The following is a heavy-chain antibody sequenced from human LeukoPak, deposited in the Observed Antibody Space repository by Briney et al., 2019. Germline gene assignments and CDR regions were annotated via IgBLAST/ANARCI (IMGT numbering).Heavy chain of an antibody. D-gene: IGHD3-22*01. V-gene: IGHV4-59*01. CDR2: IYYSGST. J-gene: IGHJ4*02. CDR3: ARTHTPYYHDSSGYYSNAYDFDY. Sequence: PSETLSLTCTVSGGSISSYYWSWIRQPPGKGLEWIGYIYYSGSTNYNPSLKSRVTISVDTSKNQFSLKLSSVTAADTAVYYCARTHTPYYHDSSGYYSNAYDFDYWDQGTLVTVSS. CDR1: GGSISSYY.